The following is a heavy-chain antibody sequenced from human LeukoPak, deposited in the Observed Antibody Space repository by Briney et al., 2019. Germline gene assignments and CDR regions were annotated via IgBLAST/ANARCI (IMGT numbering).Heavy chain of an antibody. V-gene: IGHV3-23*01. J-gene: IGHJ4*02. D-gene: IGHD4/OR15-4a*01. CDR3: ARDFRLSLDY. CDR2: ISGSGGST. CDR1: GFTFSSYA. Sequence: PGGSLRLSCAASGFTFSSYAMSWVRQAPGKGLEWVSAISGSGGSTCYANSVKGRFTISRDNSKNTLYLQMNSLRAEDTAVYYCARDFRLSLDYWGQGTLVTVSS.